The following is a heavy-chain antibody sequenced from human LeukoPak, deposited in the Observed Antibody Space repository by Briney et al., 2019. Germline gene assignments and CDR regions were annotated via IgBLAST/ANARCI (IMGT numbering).Heavy chain of an antibody. Sequence: PSETLSLTCTVSGGSISSGGYYWSWIRQHPGKGLEWIGYIYHRGNTHYNPALKSRITISVDTSKNQFSLRLTSVTAADTAVYYCARAWRLVSGYDRSGINWFDPWGQGTLVTVSS. V-gene: IGHV4-31*03. CDR1: GGSISSGGYY. CDR3: ARAWRLVSGYDRSGINWFDP. D-gene: IGHD5-12*01. J-gene: IGHJ5*02. CDR2: IYHRGNT.